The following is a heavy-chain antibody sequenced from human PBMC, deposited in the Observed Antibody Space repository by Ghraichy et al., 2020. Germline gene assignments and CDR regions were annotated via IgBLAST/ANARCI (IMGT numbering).Heavy chain of an antibody. CDR2: INPNSGGT. D-gene: IGHD4-17*01. CDR1: GYTFTGYY. Sequence: ASVKVSCKASGYTFTGYYMHWVRQAPGQGLEWMGWINPNSGGTNYAQKFQGRVTMTRDTSISTAYMELSRLRSDDTAVYYCARDGGYGDYVAFDIWGQGTMVTVSS. J-gene: IGHJ3*02. CDR3: ARDGGYGDYVAFDI. V-gene: IGHV1-2*02.